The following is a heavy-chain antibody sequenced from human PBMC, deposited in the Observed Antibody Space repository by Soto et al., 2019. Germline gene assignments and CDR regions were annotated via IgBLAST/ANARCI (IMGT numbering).Heavy chain of an antibody. CDR1: GGSISSYY. CDR3: ARDRFYDSGNREFDY. J-gene: IGHJ4*02. Sequence: QVQLQESGPGLVKPSETLSLTCTVSGGSISSYYWSWIRQPPGKGLEWIGYIYYSGSTNYNPSLKSRVTIXXDXSXXQFSLKLSSVTAADTAVYYCARDRFYDSGNREFDYWGQGTLVTVSS. D-gene: IGHD3-22*01. V-gene: IGHV4-59*01. CDR2: IYYSGST.